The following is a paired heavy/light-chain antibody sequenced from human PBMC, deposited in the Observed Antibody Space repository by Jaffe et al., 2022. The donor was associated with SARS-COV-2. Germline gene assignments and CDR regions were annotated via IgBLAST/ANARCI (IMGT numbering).Light chain of an antibody. CDR3: EAWDGILNGGV. V-gene: IGLV1-44*01. CDR1: SSNIGNNI. Sequence: QSVLTQPPSASGTPGQRVTISCSGSSSNIGNNIVNWYQQLPGTAPKLLIYTNNQRPSGVPDRFSGSKSGTSASLVISGLQSEDEADYYCEAWDGILNGGVFGGGTKLTVL. CDR2: TNN. J-gene: IGLJ3*02.
Heavy chain of an antibody. CDR1: GFTFSGYA. Sequence: EVQLLESGGGLVQPGGSQRLSCAASGFTFSGYAMGWVRQAPGQGLEWVSAVRDSGRDTYYADSVRGRFTISRDNSKNTLYLQMNSLRAEDTAVYYCARYPRFGTSDHFDYWGQGTLVTVSS. V-gene: IGHV3-23*01. D-gene: IGHD3-16*01. J-gene: IGHJ4*02. CDR2: VRDSGRDT. CDR3: ARYPRFGTSDHFDY.